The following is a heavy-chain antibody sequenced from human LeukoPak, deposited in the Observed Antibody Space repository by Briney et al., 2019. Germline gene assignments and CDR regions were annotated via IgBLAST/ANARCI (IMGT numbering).Heavy chain of an antibody. J-gene: IGHJ4*02. V-gene: IGHV1-2*02. CDR1: GYTLTNYY. D-gene: IGHD2-8*01. CDR2: INPNTGGT. CDR3: ARGSNRDY. Sequence: ASVKVSCKASGYTLTNYYIHWVRQAPGQGLEWMGWINPNTGGTNYAQKFQGRVTMTRDTSISTAYMELSRLGSDDTAVYYCARGSNRDYWGQGTLVTVSS.